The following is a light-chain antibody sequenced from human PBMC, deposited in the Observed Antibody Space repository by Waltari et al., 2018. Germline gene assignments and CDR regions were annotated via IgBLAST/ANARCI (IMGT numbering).Light chain of an antibody. V-gene: IGLV4-69*01. Sequence: QLVLTQSPSASASLGASVKLTCTLSRGHSSNVIAWHQQQPEKGPRYLMKVNSDGSHSKGDESPDRFSGSSSGAERYLTISSVQSEDEADYYCQTGGHGTWVFGGGTKLTVL. CDR3: QTGGHGTWV. CDR2: VNSDGSH. J-gene: IGLJ3*02. CDR1: RGHSSNV.